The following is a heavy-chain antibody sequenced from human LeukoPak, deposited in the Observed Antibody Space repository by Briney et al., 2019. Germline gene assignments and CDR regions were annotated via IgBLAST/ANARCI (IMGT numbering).Heavy chain of an antibody. CDR2: INPNGGST. J-gene: IGHJ4*02. V-gene: IGHV1-46*01. CDR3: AREYSNSQFDY. D-gene: IGHD6-13*01. Sequence: ASVKVSCKASGYTFTNYYIHWVRQAPGQGLEWTGIINPNGGSTIYAQKFQGRVTMTRDTSTSTVYMELSSLRSEDTAMYYCAREYSNSQFDYWGQGTLVTVSS. CDR1: GYTFTNYY.